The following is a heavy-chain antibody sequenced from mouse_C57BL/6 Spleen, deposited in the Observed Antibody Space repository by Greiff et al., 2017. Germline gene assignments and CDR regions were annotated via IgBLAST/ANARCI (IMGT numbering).Heavy chain of an antibody. CDR3: TVNYDVAWFAY. Sequence: QVQLKQSGAELVRPGASVTLSCKASGYTFTDYEMHWVKQTPVHGLEWIGAIDPETGGTAYNQKFKGKAILTADKSSSTAYMELRSLTSEDSAVXYCTVNYDVAWFAYWGQGTLVTVSA. J-gene: IGHJ3*01. CDR2: IDPETGGT. D-gene: IGHD2-4*01. V-gene: IGHV1-15*01. CDR1: GYTFTDYE.